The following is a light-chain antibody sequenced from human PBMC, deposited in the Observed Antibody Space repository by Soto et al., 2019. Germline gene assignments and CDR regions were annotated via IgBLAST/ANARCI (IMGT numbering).Light chain of an antibody. V-gene: IGLV2-14*01. J-gene: IGLJ1*01. Sequence: QSALTQPASVSGSPGQSITISCTGTISDVGLYNYVSWYQKYPGKAPKLMIFEVSNRPSGVSNRFSGSKSGNTASLTISGLQAEDEADYYCISYTTGSTSYVFGTGTKLTVL. CDR1: ISDVGLYNY. CDR2: EVS. CDR3: ISYTTGSTSYV.